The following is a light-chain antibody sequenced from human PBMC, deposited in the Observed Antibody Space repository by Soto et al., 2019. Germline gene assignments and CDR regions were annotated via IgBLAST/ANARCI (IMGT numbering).Light chain of an antibody. CDR3: QRYNSSSRT. CDR2: KAS. V-gene: IGKV1-5*03. J-gene: IGKJ1*01. Sequence: DIQMTQSPSTLSASVGDRVSITCRASQSISSWLAWYQQKPGKAPKLLIYKASTLESGVPSRFSGSGSGTEFPITISRLQPDDFATYYCQRYNSSSRTFGQGTKVEIK. CDR1: QSISSW.